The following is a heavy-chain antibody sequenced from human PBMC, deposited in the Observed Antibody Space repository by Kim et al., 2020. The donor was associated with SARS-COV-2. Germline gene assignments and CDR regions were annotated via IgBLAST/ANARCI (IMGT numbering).Heavy chain of an antibody. V-gene: IGHV3-30*03. Sequence: GGSLRLSCAASGFTFSSYGMHWVRQAPGKGLEWVAVISYDGSNKYYADSVKGRFTISRDNSKNTLYLQMNSLRAEDTAVYYCAREKSGYLTIFDYWGQGTLVTVSS. J-gene: IGHJ4*02. D-gene: IGHD3-22*01. CDR1: GFTFSSYG. CDR2: ISYDGSNK. CDR3: AREKSGYLTIFDY.